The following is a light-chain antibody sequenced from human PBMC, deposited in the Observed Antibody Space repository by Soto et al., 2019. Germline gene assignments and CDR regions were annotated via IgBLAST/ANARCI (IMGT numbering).Light chain of an antibody. V-gene: IGLV2-14*01. CDR3: SSYTSSSTLV. J-gene: IGLJ2*01. CDR2: EVS. CDR1: SSDVGGYNY. Sequence: QSALTQPASVSGSPGQSITISSIGTSSDVGGYNYVSWYQQHPGKAPKLMVYEVSKRPSGVSNRFSGSKSGNTASLTISGLQAEDEAEYYCSSYTSSSTLVFGGGTKGTVL.